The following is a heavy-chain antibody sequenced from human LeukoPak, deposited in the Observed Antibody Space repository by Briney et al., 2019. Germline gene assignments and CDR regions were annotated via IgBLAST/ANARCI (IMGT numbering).Heavy chain of an antibody. D-gene: IGHD1-26*01. CDR1: GFTFSSYE. CDR3: ASLVGAPGDY. J-gene: IGHJ4*02. V-gene: IGHV3-48*03. CDR2: ISSSGSTI. Sequence: GGSLRLSCAASGFTFSSYEMNWVRQAPGKGLEWVSYISSSGSTIYYADSVKGRFTISRDNAKDSLYLQMNSLRAEDTAVYYCASLVGAPGDYWGQGTLVTVSS.